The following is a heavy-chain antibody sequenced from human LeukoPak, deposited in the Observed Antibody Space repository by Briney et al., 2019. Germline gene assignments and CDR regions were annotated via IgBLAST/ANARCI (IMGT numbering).Heavy chain of an antibody. Sequence: SETLSLTCAVYGRSFSGYYWSWIRQPPGKGLEWIGEINHSGSTNYNPSLKSRVTISVDTSKNHFSLKLSSVTAADTAVYYCARMPKQWLVHYYYYYYMDVWGKGTTVTIFS. CDR3: ARMPKQWLVHYYYYYYMDV. J-gene: IGHJ6*03. CDR1: GRSFSGYY. CDR2: INHSGST. V-gene: IGHV4-34*01. D-gene: IGHD6-19*01.